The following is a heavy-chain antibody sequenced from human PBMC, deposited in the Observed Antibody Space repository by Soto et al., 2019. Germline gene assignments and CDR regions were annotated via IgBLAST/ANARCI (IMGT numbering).Heavy chain of an antibody. CDR2: IIPIFGTA. Sequence: SVKVSCKASGGTFSSYAISWVRQAPGQGLEWMGGIIPIFGTANYAQRFQGRVTITADKSTSTAYMELSSLRSEDTAVYYCAREEGEYDILTGYYIPSWFDPWGQGTLVTVSS. CDR1: GGTFSSYA. D-gene: IGHD3-9*01. J-gene: IGHJ5*02. V-gene: IGHV1-69*06. CDR3: AREEGEYDILTGYYIPSWFDP.